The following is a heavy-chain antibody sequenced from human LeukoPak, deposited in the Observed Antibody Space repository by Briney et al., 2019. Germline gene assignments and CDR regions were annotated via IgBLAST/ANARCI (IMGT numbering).Heavy chain of an antibody. CDR2: ISGSSSPI. D-gene: IGHD3-10*01. V-gene: IGHV3-48*02. Sequence: GGSLRLSCAASGFSFSSYEMNWVRQAPGKGLEWVSYISGSSSPIYYADSVKGRFTISRDNAKNSLYLQMNSLRDEDTAVYYCARDSYYGSGSYSNGGGRFDYWGQGTLVTVSS. J-gene: IGHJ4*02. CDR1: GFSFSSYE. CDR3: ARDSYYGSGSYSNGGGRFDY.